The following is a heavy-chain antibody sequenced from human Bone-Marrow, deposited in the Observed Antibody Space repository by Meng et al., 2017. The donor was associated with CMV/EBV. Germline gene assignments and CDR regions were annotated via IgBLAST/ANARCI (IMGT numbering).Heavy chain of an antibody. J-gene: IGHJ4*02. CDR2: ISSSGSTI. CDR3: ARGHYDFWSGYYRYYFDY. CDR1: GFTFSSYE. V-gene: IGHV3-48*03. D-gene: IGHD3-3*01. Sequence: LSLTCAASGFTFSSYEMNWVRQAPGKGLEWVSYISSSGSTIYYADSVKGRFTISRDNAKNSLYLQMNSLGAEDTAVYYCARGHYDFWSGYYRYYFDYWGQGTLVTVSS.